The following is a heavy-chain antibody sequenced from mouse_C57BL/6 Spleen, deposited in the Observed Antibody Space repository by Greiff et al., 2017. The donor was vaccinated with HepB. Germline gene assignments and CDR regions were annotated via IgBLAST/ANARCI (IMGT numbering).Heavy chain of an antibody. CDR3: TRGKGDYYGSRPFDY. CDR1: GYTFTDYE. D-gene: IGHD1-1*01. V-gene: IGHV1-15*01. Sequence: VQLQESGAELVRPGASVTLSCKASGYTFTDYEMHWVKQTPVHGLEWIGAIDPETGGTAYNQKFKGKAILTADKSSSTAYMEFRSLTSEDSAVYYCTRGKGDYYGSRPFDYWGQGTTLTVSS. J-gene: IGHJ2*01. CDR2: IDPETGGT.